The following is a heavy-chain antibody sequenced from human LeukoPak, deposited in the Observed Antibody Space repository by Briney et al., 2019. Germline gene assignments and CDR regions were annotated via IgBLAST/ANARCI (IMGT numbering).Heavy chain of an antibody. V-gene: IGHV3-7*01. D-gene: IGHD5-18*01. CDR3: ARDTGGGYSCYDC. CDR2: IKQDGSEK. CDR1: GYTFSSYW. Sequence: GGSLRLSCAASGYTFSSYWMTWIRQAPGKGLEWVANIKQDGSEKYYVDSVKGRFTISRDNAKNSLYLQMNSLRAEDTAVYYCARDTGGGYSCYDCWGQGTLVTVSS. J-gene: IGHJ4*02.